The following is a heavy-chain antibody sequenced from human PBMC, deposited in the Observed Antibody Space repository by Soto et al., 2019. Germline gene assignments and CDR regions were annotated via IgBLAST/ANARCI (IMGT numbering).Heavy chain of an antibody. V-gene: IGHV1-3*01. CDR1: GYSFSTYA. D-gene: IGHD1-1*01. CDR3: ARGKGMEENYSYCGLDI. CDR2: INGGTGQT. Sequence: ASVKVSCKASGYSFSTYAMHWVRQAPGESLEWMGWINGGTGQTKYSQRFQDRVTITRDASASTAHMELSSLKSEDTAVYYCARGKGMEENYSYCGLDIWGQGTTVTVSS. J-gene: IGHJ6*02.